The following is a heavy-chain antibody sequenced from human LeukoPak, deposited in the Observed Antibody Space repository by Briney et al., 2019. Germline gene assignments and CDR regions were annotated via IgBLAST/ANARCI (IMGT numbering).Heavy chain of an antibody. D-gene: IGHD5-18*01. CDR2: ISWNSGSI. V-gene: IGHV3-9*03. Sequence: GGSLRLSCAASGFTFSSYNMNWVRQAPGKGLEWVSGISWNSGSIGYADSVKGRFTISRDNAKNSLYLQMNSLRAEDMALYYCAKADTAMVTACLDYWGQGTLVTVSS. CDR3: AKADTAMVTACLDY. J-gene: IGHJ4*02. CDR1: GFTFSSYN.